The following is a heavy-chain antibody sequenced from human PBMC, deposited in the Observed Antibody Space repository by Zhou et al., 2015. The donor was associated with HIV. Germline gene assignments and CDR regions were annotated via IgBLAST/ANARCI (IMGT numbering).Heavy chain of an antibody. CDR3: TREVKDYDSSGYLDY. V-gene: IGHV1-69*06. D-gene: IGHD3-22*01. J-gene: IGHJ4*02. CDR1: GGTFSSYA. Sequence: QVQLVQSGAEVKKPGSSVKVSCKASGGTFSSYAISWVRQGPWTRALSGWEGIIPVLGTANYAQNFQGRVTITADRSTSTAYMELRSLRSEDTAVYYCTREVKDYDSSGYLDYWGRGNPGHRLL. CDR2: IIPVLGTA.